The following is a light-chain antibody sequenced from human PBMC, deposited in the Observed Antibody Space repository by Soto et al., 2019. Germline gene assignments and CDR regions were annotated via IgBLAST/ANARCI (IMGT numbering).Light chain of an antibody. V-gene: IGKV3-15*01. J-gene: IGKJ1*01. Sequence: EIVLTQSPGTLSLSPGERATLSCRASQSVSSSYLAWYQQKPGQAPRLLTFGASTRATGIPARFSGSGSGTEFTLTISSLQPEDFAVYDCQQYYNWPRTFGQGTKVDIK. CDR3: QQYYNWPRT. CDR1: QSVSSSY. CDR2: GAS.